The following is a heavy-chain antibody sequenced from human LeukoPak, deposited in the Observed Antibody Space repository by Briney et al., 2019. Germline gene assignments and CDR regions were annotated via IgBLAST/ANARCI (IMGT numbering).Heavy chain of an antibody. CDR3: ARSGSGMSYFDY. CDR2: INHSGST. D-gene: IGHD3-10*01. J-gene: IGHJ4*02. Sequence: SETLSLTCAVYGGSFGGYYWSWIRQPPGKGLEWIGEINHSGSTNYNPSLKSRVTISVDTSKNQFSLKLSSVTTADTAVYYCARSGSGMSYFDYWGQGTLVTVSS. CDR1: GGSFGGYY. V-gene: IGHV4-34*01.